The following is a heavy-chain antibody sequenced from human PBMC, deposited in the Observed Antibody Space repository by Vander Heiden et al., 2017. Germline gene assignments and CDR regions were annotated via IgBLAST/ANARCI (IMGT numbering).Heavy chain of an antibody. D-gene: IGHD2-8*01. CDR2: IYPGDSDT. CDR1: GYSFPSYW. J-gene: IGHJ4*02. Sequence: EVQLVQSGAEVKKPGESLKISVKGSGYSFPSYWIGWVRQMPGKGLEWMGIIYPGDSDTRYSPSFQGQVTISADKSISTAYLQWSSLKASDTAMYYCARPLIRYCTNGVCYTDDYWGQGTLVTVSS. CDR3: ARPLIRYCTNGVCYTDDY. V-gene: IGHV5-51*01.